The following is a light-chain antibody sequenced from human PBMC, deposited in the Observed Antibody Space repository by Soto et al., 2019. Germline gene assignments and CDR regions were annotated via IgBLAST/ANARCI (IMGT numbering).Light chain of an antibody. Sequence: DIVMTQSPDSLAVSLGERATINCKSSQSVLYSSNNKDYLAWYQQKPGQPPNLLIYWASTRESGVPDRFSGSGSGTDFTLTISSLQAEDVAVYYCQQYYSKPPTFGGGTKVEIK. CDR3: QQYYSKPPT. V-gene: IGKV4-1*01. J-gene: IGKJ4*01. CDR1: QSVLYSSNNKDY. CDR2: WAS.